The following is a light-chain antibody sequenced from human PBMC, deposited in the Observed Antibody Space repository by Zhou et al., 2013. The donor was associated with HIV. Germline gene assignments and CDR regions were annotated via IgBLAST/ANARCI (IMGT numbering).Light chain of an antibody. CDR1: QIVSSRY. V-gene: IGKV3-20*01. CDR2: GAS. CDR3: QQYGNSPTWT. Sequence: EIVLTQSPGTLSLSPGERATLSCRASQIVSSRYLAWYQQKPGQAPRLLIYGASSRATGIPDRFSGSGSGTDFTLTISRLEPEDFAVYYCQQYGNSPTWTFGQGTKVEIK. J-gene: IGKJ1*01.